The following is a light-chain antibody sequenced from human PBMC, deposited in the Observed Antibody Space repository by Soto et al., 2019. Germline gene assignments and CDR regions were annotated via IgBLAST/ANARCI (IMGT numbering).Light chain of an antibody. V-gene: IGKV3-15*01. CDR1: QSINSN. J-gene: IGKJ4*01. CDR2: RAS. CDR3: QQYNNWPRAT. Sequence: IVMTQSPATLSVSPGERATLSCRASQSINSNLAWYQQKPGQAPRLLMFRASIRATGFPARFSGSGSGTEFKITISSLQSEDSAIYYCQQYNNWPRATFGGGTKVDIK.